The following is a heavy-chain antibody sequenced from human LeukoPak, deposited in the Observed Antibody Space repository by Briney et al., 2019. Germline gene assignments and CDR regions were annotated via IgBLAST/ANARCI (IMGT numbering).Heavy chain of an antibody. Sequence: GGSLRLFCAASGFTFSSYAMSWVRQAPGKGLEWVSAISGSGGSTYYADSVKGRFTISRDNSKNTLYLQMNSLRAEDTAVYYCAKTRNSRITIFGVVNDYWGQGTLVTVSS. J-gene: IGHJ4*02. D-gene: IGHD3-3*01. CDR3: AKTRNSRITIFGVVNDY. V-gene: IGHV3-23*01. CDR2: ISGSGGST. CDR1: GFTFSSYA.